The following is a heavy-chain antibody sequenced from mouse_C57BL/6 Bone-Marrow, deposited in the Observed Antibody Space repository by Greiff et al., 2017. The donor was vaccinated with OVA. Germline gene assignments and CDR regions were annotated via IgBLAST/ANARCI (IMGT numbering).Heavy chain of an antibody. CDR3: AGPRDTDVED. J-gene: IGHJ1*03. CDR2: IWSGGST. V-gene: IGHV2-2*01. Sequence: VKLVESGPGLVQPSQSLTITCTASGFSLTSYGVHWVRQSPGKGLEWLGVIWSGGSTAYNAAFISRLSTSKDKSTGQGFFKMNSLQADDAAIDYCAGPRDTDVEDWGTGTTVTVSS. D-gene: IGHD3-3*01. CDR1: GFSLTSYG.